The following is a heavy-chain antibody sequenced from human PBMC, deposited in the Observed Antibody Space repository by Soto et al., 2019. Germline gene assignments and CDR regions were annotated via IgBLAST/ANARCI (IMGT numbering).Heavy chain of an antibody. J-gene: IGHJ4*02. Sequence: GGSLRLSCAASGFTFSSYGMHWVRQAPGKGLEWVAVIWYDGSNKYYADSVKGRFTISRDNSKNTLYLQMNSLRAEDAAVYYSAKPRGWELTLYYFDYWGEGSLVKVSS. CDR2: IWYDGSNK. V-gene: IGHV3-33*06. CDR1: GFTFSSYG. D-gene: IGHD1-26*01. CDR3: AKPRGWELTLYYFDY.